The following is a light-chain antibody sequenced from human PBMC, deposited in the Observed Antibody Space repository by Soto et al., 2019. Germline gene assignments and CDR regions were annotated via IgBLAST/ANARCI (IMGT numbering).Light chain of an antibody. V-gene: IGLV1-40*01. Sequence: QSVLTQPPSVSGAPGQRVTVSCTGSSSNIGAGYDVHWYQQLPGRAPKLLIYANINRPSGVPDRFSGSRPGTSASLAITGLQAEDEADYYCQSYDSNVGYVFGSGTKVTVL. CDR2: ANI. CDR1: SSNIGAGYD. J-gene: IGLJ1*01. CDR3: QSYDSNVGYV.